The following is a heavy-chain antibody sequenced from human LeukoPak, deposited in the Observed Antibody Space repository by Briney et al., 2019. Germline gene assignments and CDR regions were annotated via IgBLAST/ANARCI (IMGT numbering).Heavy chain of an antibody. CDR3: ARDPEAQYYDFWSGYFDY. CDR1: GGTFSSYA. Sequence: SVKVSCKASGGTFSSYAISWVRQAPGQGLEWKGGIIPIFGTANYAQKFQGRVTITADESTSTAYMELSSLRSEDTAVYYCARDPEAQYYDFWSGYFDYWGQGTLVTVSS. CDR2: IIPIFGTA. J-gene: IGHJ4*02. D-gene: IGHD3-3*01. V-gene: IGHV1-69*13.